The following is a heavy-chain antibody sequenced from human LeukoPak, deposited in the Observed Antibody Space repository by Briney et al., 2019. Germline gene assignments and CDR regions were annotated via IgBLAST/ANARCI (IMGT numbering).Heavy chain of an antibody. J-gene: IGHJ6*03. V-gene: IGHV5-51*01. CDR3: ASNQQPYYYHMDV. CDR1: GYSFTTYW. CDR2: IYPGDSET. Sequence: GESLKISCKGSGYSFTTYWIGWVRQMPGKGLEGMGIIYPGDSETRYSPSFQGQVTISADKSISTAYLQWSSLKASDTAMYYCASNQQPYYYHMDVWGKGTPVTVSS. D-gene: IGHD6-13*01.